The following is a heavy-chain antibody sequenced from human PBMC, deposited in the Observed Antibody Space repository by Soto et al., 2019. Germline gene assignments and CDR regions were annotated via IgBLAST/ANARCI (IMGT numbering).Heavy chain of an antibody. V-gene: IGHV5-51*01. CDR1: GYSFTSYW. Sequence: GESLKISCKGSGYSFTSYWIGWVRQMPGKGLEWMGIIYPGDSDTRYSPSFQGQVTISADKSISTAYLQWSSLKASDTAMYYCARHSSRVGFRSGYLSYYYYYGMDVWGQGTTVTVSS. CDR3: ARHSSRVGFRSGYLSYYYYYGMDV. D-gene: IGHD3-3*01. CDR2: IYPGDSDT. J-gene: IGHJ6*02.